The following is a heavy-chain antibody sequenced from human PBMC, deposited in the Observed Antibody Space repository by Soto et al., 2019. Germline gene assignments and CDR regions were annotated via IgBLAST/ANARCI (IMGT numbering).Heavy chain of an antibody. Sequence: QVQLVQSGAEVKKPGASVKVSCKASGYTFTSYGISWVRQAPGQGLEWMGWINAYNGNTNYAQQRQGRVTITTDTPTSAASVELRSLRSGDTAVYYCARVLPPFDPWGQGTLVTVSS. CDR2: INAYNGNT. CDR3: ARVLPPFDP. CDR1: GYTFTSYG. J-gene: IGHJ5*02. V-gene: IGHV1-18*01.